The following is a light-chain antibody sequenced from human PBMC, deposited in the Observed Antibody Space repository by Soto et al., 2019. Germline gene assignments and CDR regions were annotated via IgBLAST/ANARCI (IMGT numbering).Light chain of an antibody. Sequence: QSVLTQPASVSGSPGQSITISCTGTSSDVGAYNYVSWYQQHPGKAPKLMIYDVSHRPSGVSHRFSGSKSGNTASLTISGLQAEDEADYHCGSSTTSSNYVFGTGTKVTVL. J-gene: IGLJ1*01. V-gene: IGLV2-14*01. CDR1: SSDVGAYNY. CDR2: DVS. CDR3: GSSTTSSNYV.